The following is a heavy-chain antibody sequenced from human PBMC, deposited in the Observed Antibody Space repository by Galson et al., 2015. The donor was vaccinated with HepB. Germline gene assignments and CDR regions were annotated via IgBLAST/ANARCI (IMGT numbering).Heavy chain of an antibody. Sequence: SLRLSCAASGFTVTHAWMNWVRQAPGKGLEWVGRIKSKTDGGTTDYAAPVKGRFTISRDDSKNTLYLQMNSMKTEDIAVYYCTHKPPLDYGMDVWGQGTTVTVSS. CDR3: THKPPLDYGMDV. J-gene: IGHJ6*02. CDR2: IKSKTDGGTT. V-gene: IGHV3-15*01. CDR1: GFTVTHAW.